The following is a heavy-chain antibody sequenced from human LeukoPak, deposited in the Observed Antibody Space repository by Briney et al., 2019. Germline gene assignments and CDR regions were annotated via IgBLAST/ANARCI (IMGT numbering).Heavy chain of an antibody. J-gene: IGHJ6*02. Sequence: SVKVSCKASGGTFSSYAISWVRQAPGQGLEWMGRIIPILGIANYAQKFQGRVTITADKSTSTAYMELSSLRSEDTAVYYCAGAPDPNYDILTGLYYYGMDVWGQGTTVTVSS. V-gene: IGHV1-69*04. CDR1: GGTFSSYA. CDR3: AGAPDPNYDILTGLYYYGMDV. D-gene: IGHD3-9*01. CDR2: IIPILGIA.